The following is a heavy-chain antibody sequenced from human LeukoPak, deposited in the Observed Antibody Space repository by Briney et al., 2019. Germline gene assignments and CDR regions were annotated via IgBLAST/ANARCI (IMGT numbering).Heavy chain of an antibody. CDR2: IYHSGST. Sequence: PSETLSLTCAVSGYSISSGYYWGWIRQPPGKGLEWIGSIYHSGSTYYNPSLKSRVTISVDTSKNQFSLKLSSVTAADTAVYYCARHLYDYGVDYWGQGTLVTVSS. CDR3: ARHLYDYGVDY. CDR1: GYSISSGYY. D-gene: IGHD4-17*01. V-gene: IGHV4-38-2*01. J-gene: IGHJ4*02.